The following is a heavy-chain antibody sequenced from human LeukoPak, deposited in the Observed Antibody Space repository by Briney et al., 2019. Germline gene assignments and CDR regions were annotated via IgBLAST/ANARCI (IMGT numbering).Heavy chain of an antibody. D-gene: IGHD3-22*01. V-gene: IGHV3-23*01. Sequence: GGSLRLSCAASGFTFSSYAMSWVRQAPGKGLEWVSAISGGGGSTYYADSVKGRFTISRDNSKNTLYLQMNSLRAEDTAVYYCAQGGVITRFDYWGQGTLVTVSS. CDR2: ISGGGGST. J-gene: IGHJ4*02. CDR3: AQGGVITRFDY. CDR1: GFTFSSYA.